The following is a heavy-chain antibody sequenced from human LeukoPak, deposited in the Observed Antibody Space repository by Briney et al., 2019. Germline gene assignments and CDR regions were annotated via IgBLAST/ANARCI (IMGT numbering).Heavy chain of an antibody. CDR3: ARDRSIASDY. CDR1: GFTFSSYA. V-gene: IGHV3-30-3*01. CDR2: ISYDGSNK. Sequence: GGSLRLSCAASGFTFSSYAMHWVRQAPGKGLEWVAVISYDGSNKYYADSVKGRFTISRDDAKSTLYLQMNSLRAEDTAVYYCARDRSIASDYWGQGTLVTVSS. D-gene: IGHD6-6*01. J-gene: IGHJ4*02.